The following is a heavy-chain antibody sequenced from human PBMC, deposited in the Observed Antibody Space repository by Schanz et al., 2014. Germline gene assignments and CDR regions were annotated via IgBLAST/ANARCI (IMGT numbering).Heavy chain of an antibody. CDR2: LTGSGTTT. J-gene: IGHJ4*02. CDR3: VGGEYQLLYGN. D-gene: IGHD2-2*02. Sequence: DVQLLESGGGLVQPGESLRLSCAASGFTFTTYAMSWVRQAPGKGLEWVSALTGSGTTTYYADSVKGRFTISRDNSKNTLDLQMNSLRAEDTAVYYCVGGEYQLLYGNWGQGTLVTVSS. V-gene: IGHV3-23*01. CDR1: GFTFTTYA.